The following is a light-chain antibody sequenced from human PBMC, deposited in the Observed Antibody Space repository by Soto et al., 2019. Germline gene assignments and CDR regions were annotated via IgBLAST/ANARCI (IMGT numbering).Light chain of an antibody. CDR2: AAS. CDR1: QSISIN. V-gene: IGKV3-15*01. J-gene: IGKJ1*01. Sequence: EIVMTQSPATLSVSPGERAILSCRASQSISINLAWYQQKPGQAPRLLIYAASNRATGVPARFSGSWSGTEFTLTISSLQSEDFAVYYCQQRSNWPPWTVGQGTKVDIK. CDR3: QQRSNWPPWT.